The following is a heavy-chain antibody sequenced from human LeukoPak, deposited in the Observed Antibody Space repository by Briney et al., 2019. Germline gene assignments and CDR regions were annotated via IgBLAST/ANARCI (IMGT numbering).Heavy chain of an antibody. CDR3: ASEGIAAAADI. Sequence: PGGSLRLSCAASGFTVSSNYMSWVRQAPGKGLEWVAVISYDGSNKYYADSVKGRFTISRDNSKNTLYLQMNSLRAEDTAVYYCASEGIAAAADIWGQGTMVTVSS. CDR2: ISYDGSNK. V-gene: IGHV3-30*03. D-gene: IGHD6-13*01. J-gene: IGHJ3*02. CDR1: GFTVSSNY.